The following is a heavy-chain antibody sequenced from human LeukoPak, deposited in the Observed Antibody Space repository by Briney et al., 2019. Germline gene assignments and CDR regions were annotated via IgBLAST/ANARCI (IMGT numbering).Heavy chain of an antibody. Sequence: GASVRVSCKASGYTFTGHFIFWVRQSPGQRLELMAWINPDTGVTNYAQKFQGRVTVASDTSTSTAYLDISRLTSHDTALYYCSREASCDSTSCPQDYWGQGTLLTVSS. CDR2: INPDTGVT. CDR3: SREASCDSTSCPQDY. V-gene: IGHV1-2*02. J-gene: IGHJ4*02. CDR1: GYTFTGHF. D-gene: IGHD2-2*01.